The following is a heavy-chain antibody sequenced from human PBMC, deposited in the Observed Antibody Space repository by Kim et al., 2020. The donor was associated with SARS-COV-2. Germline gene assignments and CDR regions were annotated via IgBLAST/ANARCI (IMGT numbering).Heavy chain of an antibody. V-gene: IGHV3-33*01. CDR3: ARDGSGQAWDAFDI. J-gene: IGHJ3*02. D-gene: IGHD3-10*01. Sequence: ADSVKGRFTISRDNSKNTLYLQMNSLRAEDTAVYYCARDGSGQAWDAFDIWGQGTMVTVSS.